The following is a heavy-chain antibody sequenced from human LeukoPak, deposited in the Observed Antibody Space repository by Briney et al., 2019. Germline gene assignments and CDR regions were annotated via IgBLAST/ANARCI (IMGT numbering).Heavy chain of an antibody. D-gene: IGHD1-26*01. CDR1: GFTFDDYG. CDR3: ARRRPGATFDY. Sequence: GGSLRLSCAASGFTFDDYGMSWVRQAPGKGLEWGSGVNWNCGSTAYADSVKGRFTISRDNAKNSLYLQMNSLRGEDTALYYCARRRPGATFDYWGQGTLVTVS. V-gene: IGHV3-20*04. J-gene: IGHJ4*02. CDR2: VNWNCGST.